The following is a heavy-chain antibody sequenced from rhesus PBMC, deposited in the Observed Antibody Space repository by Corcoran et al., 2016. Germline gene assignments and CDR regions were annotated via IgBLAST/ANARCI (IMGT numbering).Heavy chain of an antibody. J-gene: IGHJ4*01. V-gene: IGHV4-169*01. D-gene: IGHD5-42*01. CDR3: ATSTGDTAGTVLIGY. CDR2: IYGSGSST. Sequence: QLQLQESGPGLVKPSETLSVTCAVSGGSISSSYWSWIRQAPGKGLEWIGYIYGSGSSTNYNPSLKGRVTLSVEASKNQLSLKLSSVTAADTAVYYCATSTGDTAGTVLIGYWGQGVLVTVSS. CDR1: GGSISSSY.